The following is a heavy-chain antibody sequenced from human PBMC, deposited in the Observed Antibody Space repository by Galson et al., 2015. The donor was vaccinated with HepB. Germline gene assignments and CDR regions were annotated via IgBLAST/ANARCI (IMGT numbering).Heavy chain of an antibody. Sequence: SLRLSCAASGFSFSNYAMGWVRQAPGKGLECISGISNSGAYTYYADSVRGRFTISRDNSKNTFYLQMNSLRAEDTAVYYCARDPTSSWYGYFQHWGQGALVTVSS. J-gene: IGHJ1*01. V-gene: IGHV3-23*01. D-gene: IGHD6-13*01. CDR1: GFSFSNYA. CDR3: ARDPTSSWYGYFQH. CDR2: ISNSGAYT.